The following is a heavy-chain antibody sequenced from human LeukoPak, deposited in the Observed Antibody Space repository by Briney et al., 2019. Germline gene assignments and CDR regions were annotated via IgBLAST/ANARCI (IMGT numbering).Heavy chain of an antibody. CDR1: GYSFTSYD. CDR2: MNPNSGNT. V-gene: IGHV1-8*01. J-gene: IGHJ3*02. CDR3: ARLGAPPLNAFDI. D-gene: IGHD3-16*01. Sequence: GASVKVSCRASGYSFTSYDMNWVRQATGQGLEWMGWMNPNSGNTGYAQKFQGRVTITADKSTSTAYMELSSLRSEDTAVYYCARLGAPPLNAFDIWGQGTMVTVSS.